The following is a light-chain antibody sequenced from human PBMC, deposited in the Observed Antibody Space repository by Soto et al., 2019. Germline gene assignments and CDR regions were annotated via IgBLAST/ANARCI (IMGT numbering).Light chain of an antibody. CDR2: RND. CDR1: FSNIGRDY. CDR3: ATWDDSLSGPV. J-gene: IGLJ3*02. V-gene: IGLV1-47*01. Sequence: QSVLTQPPSASGTPGQRVTISCSGSFSNIGRDYVYWYQQLPEAAPKLLIYRNDRRPSRVPDRFSGSKSGTSASLAISGLRPEDEADYYCATWDDSLSGPVFGGGTKVTVL.